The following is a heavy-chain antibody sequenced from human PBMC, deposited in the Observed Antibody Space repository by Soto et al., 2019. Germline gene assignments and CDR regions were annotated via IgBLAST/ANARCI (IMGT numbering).Heavy chain of an antibody. CDR2: IWFDGSNQ. V-gene: IGHV3-33*01. CDR1: GFTFRSYG. CDR3: ARYRESLTASGGLDH. D-gene: IGHD2-21*02. Sequence: QVQLVESGGDVVQPGRSLRLSCAASGFTFRSYGMYWVRQAPGKGLEWVALIWFDGSNQDYADSVKGRFTISRDNSKNTLDLQMNSLTVEDTAVYHCARYRESLTASGGLDHWGQGTPVTVSS. J-gene: IGHJ4*02.